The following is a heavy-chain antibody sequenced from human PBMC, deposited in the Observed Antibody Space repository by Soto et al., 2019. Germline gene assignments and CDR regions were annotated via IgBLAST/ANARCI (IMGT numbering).Heavy chain of an antibody. Sequence: ASVKVSCKASGGTFSSYAISWVRQAPGQGLEWMGGIIPIFGTANYAQKFQGRVTITADKSTSTAYMELSSLRSEDTAVYYCAMSGGSCYSQDCYYGMDVWGQGTTVTVSS. D-gene: IGHD2-15*01. V-gene: IGHV1-69*06. CDR3: AMSGGSCYSQDCYYGMDV. CDR1: GGTFSSYA. J-gene: IGHJ6*02. CDR2: IIPIFGTA.